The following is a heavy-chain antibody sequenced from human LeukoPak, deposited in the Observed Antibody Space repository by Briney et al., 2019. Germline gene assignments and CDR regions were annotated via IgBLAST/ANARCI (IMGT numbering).Heavy chain of an antibody. CDR2: INPNSGGT. D-gene: IGHD6-19*01. V-gene: IGHV1-2*02. J-gene: IGHJ4*02. Sequence: GASVKVSCKASGYTFTGYYMHWVRQAPGQGLEWMGWINPNSGGTNYAQKFQGRATMTRDTSISTAYMELSRLRSDDTAVYYCARVPLRAHSSGCFYYWGQGTLVTVSS. CDR1: GYTFTGYY. CDR3: ARVPLRAHSSGCFYY.